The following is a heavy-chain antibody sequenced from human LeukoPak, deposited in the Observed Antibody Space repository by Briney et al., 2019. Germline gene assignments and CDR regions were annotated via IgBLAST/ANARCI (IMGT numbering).Heavy chain of an antibody. J-gene: IGHJ5*01. CDR2: IYGAETA. D-gene: IGHD3-22*01. CDR1: GFSVSSNY. Sequence: SGGSLRLSCAVSGFSVSSNYMHWVRQAPGKGLQWVAVIYGAETANYADSVRGRFTISRDNAENTLYLQMNNLRVEDTALYYCGTMSNYDSGGYYDSWGLGTLVTVSS. CDR3: GTMSNYDSGGYYDS. V-gene: IGHV3-53*01.